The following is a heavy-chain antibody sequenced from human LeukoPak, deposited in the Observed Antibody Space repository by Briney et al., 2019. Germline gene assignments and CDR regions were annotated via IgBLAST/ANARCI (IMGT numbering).Heavy chain of an antibody. D-gene: IGHD2-2*02. CDR2: IYTSGST. V-gene: IGHV4-4*09. J-gene: IGHJ5*02. CDR1: GGSISSYY. CDR3: ARYCSSTSCYTRGYNARWFDP. Sequence: PSETLSLTCTVSGGSISSYYWSWIRQPPGKGLEWIGYIYTSGSTNYNPSLKSRVTISVDTSKNQFPLKLSSVTAADTAVYYCARYCSSTSCYTRGYNARWFDPWGQGTLVTVSS.